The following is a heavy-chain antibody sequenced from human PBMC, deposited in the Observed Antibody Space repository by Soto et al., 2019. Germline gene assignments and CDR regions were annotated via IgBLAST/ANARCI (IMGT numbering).Heavy chain of an antibody. Sequence: GGSLRLSCAASGFTFSSYWMSWVRQAPGKGLEWVANIKQDGSEKYYVDSVKGRFTISRDNAKNSLYLQMNSLRAEDTAVYYCARTALSSIQLLKYYFDYWGQGTLVTVSS. CDR3: ARTALSSIQLLKYYFDY. V-gene: IGHV3-7*03. D-gene: IGHD5-18*01. J-gene: IGHJ4*02. CDR1: GFTFSSYW. CDR2: IKQDGSEK.